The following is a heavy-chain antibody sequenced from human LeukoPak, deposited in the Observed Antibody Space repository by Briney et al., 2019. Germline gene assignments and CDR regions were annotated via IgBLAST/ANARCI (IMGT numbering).Heavy chain of an antibody. CDR1: GYTLTELS. CDR2: FDPEDAER. J-gene: IGHJ1*01. CDR3: ATDKRQYNILTAYFKAEYFQY. Sequence: ASVKVSCTVSGYTLTELSIHWMRQAPGKGLEWMGGFDPEDAERNYAQRLQGRVTMTEDPSTDTAYMELSSLRSEDTAVYYCATDKRQYNILTAYFKAEYFQYWGQGTLVTVSA. D-gene: IGHD3-9*01. V-gene: IGHV1-24*01.